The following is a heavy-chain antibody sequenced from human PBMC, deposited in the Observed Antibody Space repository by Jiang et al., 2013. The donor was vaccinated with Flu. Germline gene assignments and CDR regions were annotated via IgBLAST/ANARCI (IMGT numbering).Heavy chain of an antibody. CDR2: IYPGDSDT. Sequence: GAEVKKPGESLKISCQGFGYTFSTYWIAWVRQMPGKGLEWMGIIYPGDSDTRYSPSFQGQVTISADKSISTAYLQWSSLKASDTAMYYCARSGYSGYEVDYWGQGTLVTVSS. CDR3: ARSGYSGYEVDY. J-gene: IGHJ4*02. CDR1: GYTFSTYW. D-gene: IGHD5-12*01. V-gene: IGHV5-51*03.